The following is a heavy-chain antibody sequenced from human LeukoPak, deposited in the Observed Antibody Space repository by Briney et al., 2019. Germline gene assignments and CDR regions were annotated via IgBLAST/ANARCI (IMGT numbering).Heavy chain of an antibody. CDR2: INPSGGST. J-gene: IGHJ4*02. CDR3: ARDLTTYYYDSSGYYFDY. CDR1: GYTFTSYY. V-gene: IGHV1-46*01. D-gene: IGHD3-22*01. Sequence: GASVKVSCKASGYTFTSYYMHWVRRAPGQGLEWMGIINPSGGSTSYAQKFQGRVTMTRDTSTSTVYMELSSLRSEDTAVYYCARDLTTYYYDSSGYYFDYWGQGTLVTVSS.